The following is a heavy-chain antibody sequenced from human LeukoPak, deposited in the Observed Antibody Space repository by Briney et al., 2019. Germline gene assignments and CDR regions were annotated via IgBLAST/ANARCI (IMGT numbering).Heavy chain of an antibody. J-gene: IGHJ4*02. D-gene: IGHD2-2*01. CDR3: ARVARRYCSSTSCYGENDY. V-gene: IGHV3-11*06. CDR1: GFTFSDYY. Sequence: GGSLRLSCAASGFTFSDYYMSWIRQAPGKGLEWVSSISSSSSYIYYADSVKGRFTISRDNAKNSLYLQMNSLRAEDTAVYYCARVARRYCSSTSCYGENDYWGQGTLVTVSS. CDR2: ISSSSSYI.